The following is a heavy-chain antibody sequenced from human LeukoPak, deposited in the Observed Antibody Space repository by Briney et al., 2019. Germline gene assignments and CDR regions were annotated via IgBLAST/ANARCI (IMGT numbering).Heavy chain of an antibody. CDR1: GFTFSNYA. Sequence: GGSLRLSCAASGFTFSNYAMSWVRQAPGKGLEWVSAMRGSGGSVYYADSVKGRFTISRDNSKNTLYLQMNSLRADDTAVYYCANSPTTVDYWGQGTLVTVSS. V-gene: IGHV3-23*01. CDR2: MRGSGGSV. J-gene: IGHJ4*02. CDR3: ANSPTTVDY. D-gene: IGHD4-17*01.